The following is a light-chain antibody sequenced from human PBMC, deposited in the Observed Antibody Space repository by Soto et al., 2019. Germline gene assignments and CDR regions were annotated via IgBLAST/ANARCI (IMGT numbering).Light chain of an antibody. CDR1: QSVTSNY. CDR2: GAS. Sequence: EIVLTQSPGTLSWSPGERATLSCRASQSVTSNYLAWYQQKPGQAPRLLIYGASNRATGIPDRSSGSGSETDFTLTISRLEPEDFAVYYCQQYSRSPRTFGQGTKVDSK. J-gene: IGKJ1*01. V-gene: IGKV3-20*01. CDR3: QQYSRSPRT.